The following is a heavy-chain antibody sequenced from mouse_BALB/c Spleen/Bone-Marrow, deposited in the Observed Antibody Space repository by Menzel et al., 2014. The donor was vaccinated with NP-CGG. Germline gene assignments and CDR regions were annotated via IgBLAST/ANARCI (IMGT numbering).Heavy chain of an antibody. Sequence: EVKVEASGGGLVKPGGSLKLSCAASGFTFRDYYMHWVRQTPEKRLEGVATISDGGSYTYYPDSVKGRFTISRENAKNNLYLQMSSLKSEDTAMYYCARDRGGITPFDYWGQGTTLTVSS. CDR1: GFTFRDYY. V-gene: IGHV5-4*02. CDR3: ARDRGGITPFDY. J-gene: IGHJ2*01. CDR2: ISDGGSYT. D-gene: IGHD2-4*01.